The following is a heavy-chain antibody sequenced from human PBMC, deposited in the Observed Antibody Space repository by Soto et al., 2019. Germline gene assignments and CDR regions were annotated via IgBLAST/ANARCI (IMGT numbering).Heavy chain of an antibody. D-gene: IGHD3-3*01. V-gene: IGHV4-34*01. CDR1: GGSFSGYY. J-gene: IGHJ4*02. Sequence: SETLSLTCAVYGGSFSGYYWSWIRQPPGKGLEWIGEINHSGSTNYNPSLKSRVTISVDTSKNQFSLKLSSVTAADTAVYYCARGAYDFWSGYVYYFDYWGQGTLVTVSS. CDR3: ARGAYDFWSGYVYYFDY. CDR2: INHSGST.